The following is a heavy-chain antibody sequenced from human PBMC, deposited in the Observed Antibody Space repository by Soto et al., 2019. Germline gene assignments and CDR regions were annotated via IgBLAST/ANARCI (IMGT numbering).Heavy chain of an antibody. V-gene: IGHV3-30*18. Sequence: QVQLVESGGGVVQPGRSLRLSCAASGFTFSSYVMHWVRQAPGKGLEWVAVTSYDGSNKYYADSVKGRFTISRDNSKNTLYLQMNSLRAEDTAVYYCAKVADEYYYYYYYMDVWGKGTTVTVSS. CDR3: AKVADEYYYYYYYMDV. CDR1: GFTFSSYV. J-gene: IGHJ6*03. CDR2: TSYDGSNK.